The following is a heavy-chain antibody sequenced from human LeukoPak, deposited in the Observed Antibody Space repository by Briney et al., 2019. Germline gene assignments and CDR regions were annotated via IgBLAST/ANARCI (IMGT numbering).Heavy chain of an antibody. CDR1: GCTFTSYG. J-gene: IGHJ4*02. Sequence: ASVKVSCKASGCTFTSYGISWVRQAPGQGLEWMGWISAYNGNTNYAQELQGRVTMTTDTSTSTAYMELGSLRSDDTAVYYCARVSPERYYYDSSGYYFTAADYWGQGTLVTVSS. CDR3: ARVSPERYYYDSSGYYFTAADY. V-gene: IGHV1-18*01. D-gene: IGHD3-22*01. CDR2: ISAYNGNT.